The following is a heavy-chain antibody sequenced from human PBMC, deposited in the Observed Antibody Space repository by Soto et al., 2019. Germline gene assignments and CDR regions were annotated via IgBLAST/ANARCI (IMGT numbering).Heavy chain of an antibody. V-gene: IGHV1-18*01. J-gene: IGHJ6*03. Sequence: GASVKVSCKASGYTFTSYGISWVRQAPGQGLEWMGWISAYNGNTNYAQKLQGRVTMTTDTSTSTAYMELRSLRSDDTAAYYCARLITMVRGVIIDYYYYYMDVWGQGTTVTVSS. CDR2: ISAYNGNT. CDR3: ARLITMVRGVIIDYYYYYMDV. CDR1: GYTFTSYG. D-gene: IGHD3-10*01.